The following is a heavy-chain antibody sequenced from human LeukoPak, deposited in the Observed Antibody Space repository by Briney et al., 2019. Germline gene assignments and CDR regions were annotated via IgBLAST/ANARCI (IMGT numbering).Heavy chain of an antibody. CDR3: ARGTSYCSSTSCSPSLGFDY. D-gene: IGHD2-2*01. CDR2: MNPNSGNT. J-gene: IGHJ4*02. CDR1: GGTFSSYA. V-gene: IGHV1-8*03. Sequence: ASVKVSCKASGGTFSSYAISWVRQAPGQGLEWMGWMNPNSGNTGYAQKFQGRVTITRNTSISTAYMELSSLRSEDTAAYYCARGTSYCSSTSCSPSLGFDYWGQGTLVTVSS.